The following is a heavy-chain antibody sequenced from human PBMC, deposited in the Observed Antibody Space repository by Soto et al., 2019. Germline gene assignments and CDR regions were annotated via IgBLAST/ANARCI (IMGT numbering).Heavy chain of an antibody. J-gene: IGHJ5*02. D-gene: IGHD2-2*01. V-gene: IGHV3-11*06. CDR3: AGRPAAANWFDP. CDR2: ISTSTGYT. CDR1: GFSFSTYY. Sequence: PGGSLRLSCAASGFSFSTYYMSWIRQAPGKGLGWVSYISTSTGYTQYADSVKGRFTISRDNAKNSLYLQMNSLRAEDTAVYYCAGRPAAANWFDPWGQGTRVTSPQ.